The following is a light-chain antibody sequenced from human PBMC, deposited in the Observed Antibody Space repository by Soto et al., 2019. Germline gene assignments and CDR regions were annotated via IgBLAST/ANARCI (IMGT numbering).Light chain of an antibody. Sequence: QSALTQPASVSGSPGQSITISCTGTSSDVGGYNYVSWYQHHPGKAPKLMIYDVNNRPSGISNRFFGSKSGNTASLTISGLQTEDEADYYCSSYSSSGTLYVFGTGTNSPS. CDR2: DVN. J-gene: IGLJ1*01. V-gene: IGLV2-14*01. CDR3: SSYSSSGTLYV. CDR1: SSDVGGYNY.